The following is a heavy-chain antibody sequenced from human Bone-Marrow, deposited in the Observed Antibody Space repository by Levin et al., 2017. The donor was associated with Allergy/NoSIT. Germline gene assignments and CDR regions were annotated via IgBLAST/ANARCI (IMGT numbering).Heavy chain of an antibody. V-gene: IGHV4-61*01. CDR2: IYHSGST. CDR1: GGSVSSGSYY. D-gene: IGHD1-26*01. J-gene: IGHJ1*01. CDR3: ARLGLSGTYLTEYLQH. Sequence: PGGSLRLSCTVSGGSVSSGSYYWSWIRQPPGTGLEWIGYIYHSGSTNYNPSLKSRVTISVDTSNNQFSLKLTSVTAADTAVYYCARLGLSGTYLTEYLQHWGQGTLVTVSS.